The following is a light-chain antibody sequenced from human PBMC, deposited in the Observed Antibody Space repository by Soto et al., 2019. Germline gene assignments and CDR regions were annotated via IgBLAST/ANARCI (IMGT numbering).Light chain of an antibody. V-gene: IGLV2-14*01. CDR1: SSDVGLYDY. J-gene: IGLJ2*01. CDR2: AVS. CDR3: SSYTTSSTVV. Sequence: QSALTQPASVSGSPGQSITISCTGTSSDVGLYDYVSWYQQHPGKAPQLMIYAVSNRPSGVSNRFSASKSGNTASLFISGLQAEDEADYYCSSYTTSSTVVFGGGTKLTVL.